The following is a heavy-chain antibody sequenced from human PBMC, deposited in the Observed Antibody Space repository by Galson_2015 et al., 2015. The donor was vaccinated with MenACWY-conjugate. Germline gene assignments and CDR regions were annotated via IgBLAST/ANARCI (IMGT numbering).Heavy chain of an antibody. Sequence: QSGAEVKKPGESLKMSCQGSGYDFSDFWIGWVRQMPGKGLEWMGIIYPGDFDTRYSPSFQGQVTVSADKATSAAYLQWNNLKASDTAMYYCARGGRGPAASFHYWGQGT. V-gene: IGHV5-51*01. CDR3: ARGGRGPAASFHY. D-gene: IGHD2-2*01. CDR2: IYPGDFDT. CDR1: GYDFSDFW. J-gene: IGHJ4*02.